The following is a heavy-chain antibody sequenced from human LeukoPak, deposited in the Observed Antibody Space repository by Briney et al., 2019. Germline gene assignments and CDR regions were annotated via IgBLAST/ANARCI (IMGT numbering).Heavy chain of an antibody. V-gene: IGHV3-23*01. CDR3: AKVETAAAATLRGFDY. D-gene: IGHD6-13*01. CDR2: IGGSGGST. CDR1: GFTFSRSA. Sequence: GGSLRLSCAASGFTFSRSAMSWVRQAPGKGLEWVSSIGGSGGSTYYAASVKGRFTISRDNSKNTLYLQMNSLRAEDTAVYYCAKVETAAAATLRGFDYWGQGTLVTVSS. J-gene: IGHJ4*02.